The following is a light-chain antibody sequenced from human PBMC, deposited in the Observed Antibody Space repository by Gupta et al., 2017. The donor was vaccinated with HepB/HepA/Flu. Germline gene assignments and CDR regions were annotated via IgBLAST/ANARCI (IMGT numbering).Light chain of an antibody. CDR2: SNN. V-gene: IGLV1-44*01. CDR1: SSNIGGNT. CDR3: ATWDDSLNGVV. Sequence: QSVLTQPPSASGTPGQRVTIYCSGSSSNIGGNTVNWYQHLPGTAPKLLIYSNNQRPSGVPDRFSGSKSGTSASLAISRLQSGDEADYYCATWDDSLNGVVFGGGTKLTVL. J-gene: IGLJ2*01.